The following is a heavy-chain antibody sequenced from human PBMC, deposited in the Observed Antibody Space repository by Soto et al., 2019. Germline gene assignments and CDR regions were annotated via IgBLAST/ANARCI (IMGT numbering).Heavy chain of an antibody. CDR1: AGTFSSYA. CDR3: ARGKLPTPYYYYGIDV. Sequence: QVQLVQSGAEVKKPGSSVKVSCKASAGTFSSYAISWLRQPPGPVLEWMGGIIPIFGTANYEQKFQGRVTITADESTSTAYMELSSLRSEVTAVYYCARGKLPTPYYYYGIDVWGQGPTVTVSS. D-gene: IGHD1-1*01. J-gene: IGHJ6*02. V-gene: IGHV1-69*12. CDR2: IIPIFGTA.